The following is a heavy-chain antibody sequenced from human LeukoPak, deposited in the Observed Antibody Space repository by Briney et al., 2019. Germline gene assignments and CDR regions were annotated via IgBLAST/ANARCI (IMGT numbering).Heavy chain of an antibody. Sequence: PGGSLRLSCAASGFTFSDYYMSWIRQAPGKGLEWVSYISSSGSTIYYADSVKCRFTISRDNAKNSLYLQMNSLRAEDTAVYYCARSVEMATILLDYWGQGTLVTVSS. CDR2: ISSSGSTI. CDR3: ARSVEMATILLDY. J-gene: IGHJ4*02. D-gene: IGHD5-24*01. CDR1: GFTFSDYY. V-gene: IGHV3-11*01.